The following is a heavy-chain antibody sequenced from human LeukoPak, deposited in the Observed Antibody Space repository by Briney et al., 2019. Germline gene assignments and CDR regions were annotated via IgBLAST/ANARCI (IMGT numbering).Heavy chain of an antibody. CDR2: IKSKTDGGTT. Sequence: KPGGSLRLSCAASGFTFSNAWMSWVRQAPGKGLEWVGRIKSKTDGGTTDYAAPVKGRFTISRDDSKNTLYLQMNSLKTEDTAVYYCTTDFMGYSYGYYSDYWGQGTLVTVSS. CDR1: GFTFSNAW. CDR3: TTDFMGYSYGYYSDY. J-gene: IGHJ4*02. D-gene: IGHD5-18*01. V-gene: IGHV3-15*01.